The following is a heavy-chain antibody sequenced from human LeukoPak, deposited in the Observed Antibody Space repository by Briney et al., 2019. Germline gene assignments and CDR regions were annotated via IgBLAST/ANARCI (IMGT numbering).Heavy chain of an antibody. D-gene: IGHD3-22*01. J-gene: IGHJ6*02. V-gene: IGHV3-30*18. CDR3: AKDDYYYSSDFPYYYYGMDV. CDR2: ISYDGSNK. Sequence: GGSLRLSCAASGFTFSSYGMHWVRQAPGKGLEWVAVISYDGSNKYYADSVKGRFTISRDNSKNTLYLQMNSLRAEDTAVYYCAKDDYYYSSDFPYYYYGMDVWGQGTTVTVSS. CDR1: GFTFSSYG.